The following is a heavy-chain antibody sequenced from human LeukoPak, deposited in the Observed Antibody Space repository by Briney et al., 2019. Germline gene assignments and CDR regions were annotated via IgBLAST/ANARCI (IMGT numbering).Heavy chain of an antibody. Sequence: GSLRLSCAASGFTVSSNYMSWVRQAPGKGLEWIGEINHSGSTNYNPSLKSRVTISVDTSKNQFSLKLSSVTAADTAVYYCASGNNYGDYRARYWYFDLWGRGTLVTVSS. CDR2: INHSGST. CDR1: GFTVSSNY. J-gene: IGHJ2*01. CDR3: ASGNNYGDYRARYWYFDL. V-gene: IGHV4-34*01. D-gene: IGHD4-17*01.